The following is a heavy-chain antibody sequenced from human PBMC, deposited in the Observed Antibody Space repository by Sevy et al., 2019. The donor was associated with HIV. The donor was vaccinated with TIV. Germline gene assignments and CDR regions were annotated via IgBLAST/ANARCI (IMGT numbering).Heavy chain of an antibody. Sequence: ASVKVSCKASGGTFSSFAISWVRLAPGQGLEWVGGIIPVFGTADYAQKFQGRVTITADESTSTAYMELSSLRSEDTAIYYCVKIGYCSSVSCYGLDYWGQGTLVTVSS. CDR3: VKIGYCSSVSCYGLDY. CDR2: IIPVFGTA. D-gene: IGHD2-15*01. V-gene: IGHV1-69*13. CDR1: GGTFSSFA. J-gene: IGHJ4*02.